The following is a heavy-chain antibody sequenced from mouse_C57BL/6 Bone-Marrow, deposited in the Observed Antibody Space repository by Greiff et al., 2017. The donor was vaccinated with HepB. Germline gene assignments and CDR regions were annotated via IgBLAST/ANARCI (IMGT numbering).Heavy chain of an antibody. D-gene: IGHD1-1*01. CDR2: IYPGDGDT. CDR3: AREDYGSSGGY. CDR1: GYAFSSSW. Sequence: VQLQESGPELVKPGASVKISCKASGYAFSSSWMNWVKQRPGKGLEWIGRIYPGDGDTNYNGKFKGKATLTADKSSSTAYMQLSSLTSEDSAVYFCAREDYGSSGGYWGQGTTITVSS. J-gene: IGHJ2*01. V-gene: IGHV1-82*01.